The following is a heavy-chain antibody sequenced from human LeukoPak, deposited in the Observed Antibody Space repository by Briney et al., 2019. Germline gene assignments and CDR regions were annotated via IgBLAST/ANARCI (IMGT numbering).Heavy chain of an antibody. CDR1: GGTFSSYA. D-gene: IGHD2-2*01. Sequence: SVKVSCKVSGGTFSSYAISWVRQAPGQGLEWMGGIIPIFGTANYAQKFQGRVTITADESTSTAYMELSSLRSGDTAVYYCARARQLLFFSDFDYWGQGTLVTVSS. V-gene: IGHV1-69*13. CDR2: IIPIFGTA. CDR3: ARARQLLFFSDFDY. J-gene: IGHJ4*02.